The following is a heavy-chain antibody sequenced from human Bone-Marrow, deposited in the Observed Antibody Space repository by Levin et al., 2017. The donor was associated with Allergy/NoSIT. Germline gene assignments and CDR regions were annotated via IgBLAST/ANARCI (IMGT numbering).Heavy chain of an antibody. CDR2: IYSGGST. V-gene: IGHV4-4*07. Sequence: SETLSLTCNVSGDSITDFYVSWIRQAAGKGLEWIGRIYSGGSTNYNPSLKSRVTMSVDTSKTQFSLRLTSVTAADTAVYYCARGLVTYTSGFHLTNWGQGTQVTVSS. D-gene: IGHD5-12*01. J-gene: IGHJ4*02. CDR1: GDSITDFY. CDR3: ARGLVTYTSGFHLTN.